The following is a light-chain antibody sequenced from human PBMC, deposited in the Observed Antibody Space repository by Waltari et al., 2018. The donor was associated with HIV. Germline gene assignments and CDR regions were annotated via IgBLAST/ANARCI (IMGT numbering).Light chain of an antibody. Sequence: SYDLTQALSVSVAPGQTATITCGGNNIGAKNVNWYQLKPGQAPVMVMYRDSSRPPGTPARFSGSSSRHTATLTINNAQAGDEADYFCQVWADNTVVFGTGTTLTVL. CDR2: RDS. J-gene: IGLJ1*01. V-gene: IGLV3-9*01. CDR1: NIGAKN. CDR3: QVWADNTVV.